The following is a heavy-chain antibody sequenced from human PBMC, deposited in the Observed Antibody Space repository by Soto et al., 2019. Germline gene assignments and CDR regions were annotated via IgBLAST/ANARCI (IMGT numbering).Heavy chain of an antibody. V-gene: IGHV4-34*01. CDR2: INHSGST. J-gene: IGHJ3*02. CDR3: ARPRLGRRSDAFDI. D-gene: IGHD7-27*01. CDR1: GGSFSGYY. Sequence: SETLSLTCAVYGGSFSGYYWSWIRQPPGKGLEWIGEINHSGSTNYNPSLKSRVTISVDTSKNQFSLKLSSVTAADTAVYYCARPRLGRRSDAFDIWGQGTMVTVSS.